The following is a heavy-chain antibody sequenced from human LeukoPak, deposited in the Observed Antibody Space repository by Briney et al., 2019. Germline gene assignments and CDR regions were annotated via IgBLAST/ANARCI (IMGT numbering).Heavy chain of an antibody. CDR1: GGSISGSSSC. CDR2: IYYSGST. CDR3: ARRPGGDRYYFNY. J-gene: IGHJ4*02. V-gene: IGHV4-39*01. D-gene: IGHD2-21*02. Sequence: SETLSLTCTVSGGSISGSSSCWGWIRQPPGKGLEWIATIYYSGSTYYHPSLKSRVAISVDTSKNQFSLRLSSVTAADTAVYYCARRPGGDRYYFNYWGQGTLVTVSS.